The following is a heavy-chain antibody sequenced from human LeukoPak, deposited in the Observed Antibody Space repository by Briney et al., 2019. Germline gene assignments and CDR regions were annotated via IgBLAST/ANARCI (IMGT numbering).Heavy chain of an antibody. CDR3: AREVQVSGSFDY. J-gene: IGHJ4*02. V-gene: IGHV4-59*01. Sequence: SETLSLTCTVSGGSISSYYWSWIRQPPGKGLEWIGYIYYSGSTNYNPSLKSRVTISVDTSKNQFSLKLSSVTAADTAVYYCAREVQVSGSFDYWGQGTLVTASS. D-gene: IGHD1-26*01. CDR2: IYYSGST. CDR1: GGSISSYY.